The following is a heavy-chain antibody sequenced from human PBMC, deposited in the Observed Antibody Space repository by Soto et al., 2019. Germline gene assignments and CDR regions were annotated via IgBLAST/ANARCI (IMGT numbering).Heavy chain of an antibody. CDR3: AEDTRVRERV. CDR2: INWDGVST. CDR1: GFTFDDYT. Sequence: GGSLRLSGAASGFTFDDYTIHWVRQAPGKGLEWVSLINWDGVSTYYADSVKGRFTISRDNSKNSLYLQMNSLRTEDTALYYCAEDTRVRERVW. V-gene: IGHV3-43*01. D-gene: IGHD1-26*01. J-gene: IGHJ3*01.